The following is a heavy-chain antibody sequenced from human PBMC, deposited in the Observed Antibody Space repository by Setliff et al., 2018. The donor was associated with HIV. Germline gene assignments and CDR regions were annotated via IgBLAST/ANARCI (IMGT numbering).Heavy chain of an antibody. CDR3: ARDLKRPNSNFWGGYPIPFDS. CDR2: INTNTGNP. Sequence: ASVKVSCKASGYTFNNYAMNWVRQAPGQGLELMGWINTNTGNPTYAQGFTGRFVFSLDTSVSTAYPQISSLKAEDTAVYFCARDLKRPNSNFWGGYPIPFDSWGQGTLVTVSS. D-gene: IGHD3-3*01. V-gene: IGHV7-4-1*02. J-gene: IGHJ4*02. CDR1: GYTFNNYA.